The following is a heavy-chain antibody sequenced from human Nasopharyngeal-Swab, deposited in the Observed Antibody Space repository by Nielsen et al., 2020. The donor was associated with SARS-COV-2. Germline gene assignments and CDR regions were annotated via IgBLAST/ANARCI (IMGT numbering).Heavy chain of an antibody. CDR3: ARNMVPDGYSYGHSYFYY. D-gene: IGHD5-18*01. CDR1: GDTFSSYA. V-gene: IGHV1-69*13. Sequence: SVKVSCKASGDTFSSYAISWVRQAPGQRLEWMGGIIPSFGTANYSQKFQGRVTITADESTSTAYMELSSLRSGDTAVYYCARNMVPDGYSYGHSYFYYWGQGTLVTVSS. CDR2: IIPSFGTA. J-gene: IGHJ4*02.